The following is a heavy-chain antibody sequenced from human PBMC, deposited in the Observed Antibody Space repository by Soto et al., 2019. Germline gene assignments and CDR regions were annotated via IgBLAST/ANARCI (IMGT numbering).Heavy chain of an antibody. CDR2: IYYSGST. CDR3: ARAEGLTAIDY. CDR1: GGSISSGDYY. J-gene: IGHJ4*02. Sequence: PSETLSLTCTVSGGSISSGDYYWSWIRQPPGKGLEWIGYIYYSGSTYYNPSLKSRVTISVDTSKNQFSLKLSSVTAADTAVYYCARAEGLTAIDYWGQGTLVTVSS. V-gene: IGHV4-30-4*01. D-gene: IGHD5-18*01.